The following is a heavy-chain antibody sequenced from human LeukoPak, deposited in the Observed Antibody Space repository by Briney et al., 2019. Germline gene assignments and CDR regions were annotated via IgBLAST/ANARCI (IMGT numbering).Heavy chain of an antibody. V-gene: IGHV3-30-3*01. D-gene: IGHD3-10*01. CDR1: GFTFSSYA. CDR3: ARNYGSGSYQYYFDY. J-gene: IGHJ4*02. Sequence: TGGSLRLSCAASGFTFSSYAMHWVRQAPGKGLEGVALISYDGSNKYYADSVKGRFTISRDNSKSTLYLQMNSLRAEDTAVYYCARNYGSGSYQYYFDYWGQGTLVTVSS. CDR2: ISYDGSNK.